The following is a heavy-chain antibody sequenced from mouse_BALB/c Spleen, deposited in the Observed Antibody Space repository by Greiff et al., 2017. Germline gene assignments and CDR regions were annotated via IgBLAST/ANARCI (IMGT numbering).Heavy chain of an antibody. J-gene: IGHJ2*01. D-gene: IGHD1-1*01. CDR3: ARAITTVVPDY. V-gene: IGHV1-69*02. Sequence: QVQLQQPGAELVKPGASVKLSCKASGYTFTSYWMHWVKQRPGQGLEWIGEIDPSDSYTNSTQKFKGKATLTVDKSSSTAYMQLSSLTSEDSAVYYCARAITTVVPDYWGQGTTLTVSS. CDR2: IDPSDSYT. CDR1: GYTFTSYW.